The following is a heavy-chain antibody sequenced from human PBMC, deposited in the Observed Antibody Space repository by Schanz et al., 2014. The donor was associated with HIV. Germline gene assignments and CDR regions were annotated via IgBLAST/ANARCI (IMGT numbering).Heavy chain of an antibody. CDR1: GFTFSAHG. V-gene: IGHV3-33*01. D-gene: IGHD3-16*01. J-gene: IGHJ6*02. Sequence: QVQLVESGGGVVQPGRSLRLSCVASGFTFSAHGMYWVRQAPGKGLEWVAFVWSDGNNKYYADSVKGRFTISRDNSKNTLYLQMNSLRAEDTAVYYCARVANWDYYGMDVWGRGTTVTVSS. CDR3: ARVANWDYYGMDV. CDR2: VWSDGNNK.